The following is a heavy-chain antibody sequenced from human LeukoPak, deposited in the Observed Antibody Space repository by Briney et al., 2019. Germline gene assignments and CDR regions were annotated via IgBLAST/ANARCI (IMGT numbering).Heavy chain of an antibody. V-gene: IGHV3-13*01. J-gene: IGHJ4*02. CDR2: IGIRGDT. D-gene: IGHD6-19*01. CDR3: ARGGIQVSGIDEFGY. Sequence: GGSLRLSCAASGFTFIDYDMHWVRQVIGKGLERVSAIGIRGDTHYSGSVKGRFTISRVNAESSLYLQMNSLRAEDTAVYYCARGGIQVSGIDEFGYWGQGTLVTVSS. CDR1: GFTFIDYD.